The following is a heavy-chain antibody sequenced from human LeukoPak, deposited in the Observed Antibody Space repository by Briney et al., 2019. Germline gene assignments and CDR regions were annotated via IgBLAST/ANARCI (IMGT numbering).Heavy chain of an antibody. Sequence: GGSLRLSCAASGFSFSSYAMSWVRQAPGKGLEWVSAISGSGGGTYYADSVKGRFTISRDNSKNTLYLQMNSLRAEDTAVYYCAKVTRKAPHYYMDVWGKGTTVTVSS. J-gene: IGHJ6*03. CDR2: ISGSGGGT. V-gene: IGHV3-23*01. CDR1: GFSFSSYA. D-gene: IGHD4-23*01. CDR3: AKVTRKAPHYYMDV.